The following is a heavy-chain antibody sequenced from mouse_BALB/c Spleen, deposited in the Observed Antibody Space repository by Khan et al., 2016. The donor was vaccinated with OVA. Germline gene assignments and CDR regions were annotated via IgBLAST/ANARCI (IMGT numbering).Heavy chain of an antibody. CDR3: ARAYYRYDGYYAMDY. V-gene: IGHV2-6-4*01. CDR2: IWGGGGT. CDR1: AFSLSRYN. Sequence: VKLVESGPGLVAPSQSLSITCTVSAFSLSRYNIHWVRQPPGKGLEWLGMIWGGGGTDYNSTLKSRLNISKDNSKSQVFLKMNSLQTDDTAMYYCARAYYRYDGYYAMDYWGQGTSVTVSS. J-gene: IGHJ4*01. D-gene: IGHD2-14*01.